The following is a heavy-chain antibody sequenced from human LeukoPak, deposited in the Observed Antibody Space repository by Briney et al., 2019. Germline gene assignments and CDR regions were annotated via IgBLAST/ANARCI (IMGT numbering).Heavy chain of an antibody. CDR2: IYYIGST. J-gene: IGHJ4*02. D-gene: IGHD1-1*01. CDR1: SGSISSYY. V-gene: IGHV4-59*01. CDR3: ASTRYALGY. Sequence: PSETLSHTCAVSSGSISSYYWSWIRQPPGKGLEWIGYIYYIGSTKYNASLKSRVTISVDTSKNQFSLKLSSVAAADTAVYYCASTRYALGYWGQGTLVTVAS.